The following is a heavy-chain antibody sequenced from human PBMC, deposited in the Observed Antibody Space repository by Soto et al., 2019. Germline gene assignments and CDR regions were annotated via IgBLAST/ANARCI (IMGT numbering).Heavy chain of an antibody. CDR1: GFTFSSYG. CDR3: ARGLGGRGYYYYGLDV. D-gene: IGHD2-15*01. CDR2: IWYDGSNK. Sequence: SGGSLRLSCVASGFTFSSYGMHWVRQAPGKGLEWVALIWYDGSNKFYADSVKGRFTISRDNSKSTLYLQMNSLRAEDTAVYYCARGLGGRGYYYYGLDVWGQGTTVTVSS. J-gene: IGHJ6*02. V-gene: IGHV3-33*01.